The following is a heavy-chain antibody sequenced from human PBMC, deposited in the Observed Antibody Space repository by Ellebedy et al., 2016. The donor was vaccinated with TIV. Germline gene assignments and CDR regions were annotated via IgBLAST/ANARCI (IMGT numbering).Heavy chain of an antibody. V-gene: IGHV4-59*01. CDR3: AREVTRGMDV. CDR2: IYYSGST. D-gene: IGHD4-11*01. Sequence: MPGGSLRLSCTVSGGSISSYYWSWIRQPPGKGLEWIGYIYYSGSTNYNPSLKSRVTISVDTSKNQFSLKLSSVTAADTAVYYCAREVTRGMDVWGQGTTVTVSS. J-gene: IGHJ6*02. CDR1: GGSISSYY.